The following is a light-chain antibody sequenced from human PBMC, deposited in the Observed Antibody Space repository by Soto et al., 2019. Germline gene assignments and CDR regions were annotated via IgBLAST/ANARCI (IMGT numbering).Light chain of an antibody. J-gene: IGLJ1*01. V-gene: IGLV2-14*01. CDR2: EVS. CDR3: SSYTSSSTYV. CDR1: SSDVGGYNY. Sequence: QPASVSGSPGQSITISCTGTSSDVGGYNYVSWYQQHPGKAPKLMIYEVSNRPSGVSNRFSGSKSDNTASLTISGLQAEDEADYYCSSYTSSSTYVFGTGTKLTVL.